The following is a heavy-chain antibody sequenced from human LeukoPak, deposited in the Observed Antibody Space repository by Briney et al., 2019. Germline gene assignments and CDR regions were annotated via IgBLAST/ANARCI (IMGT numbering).Heavy chain of an antibody. Sequence: PGGSLRLSCAASGFTFSSYSMNWVRQAPGKGLEWVSYISSSSSTIYYADSVKGRFTISRDNAKNSLYLQMNSLRAEDTAVYYCASQGHQVPAALEDAFDIWGQGTMVTVSS. D-gene: IGHD2-2*01. V-gene: IGHV3-48*01. J-gene: IGHJ3*02. CDR2: ISSSSSTI. CDR3: ASQGHQVPAALEDAFDI. CDR1: GFTFSSYS.